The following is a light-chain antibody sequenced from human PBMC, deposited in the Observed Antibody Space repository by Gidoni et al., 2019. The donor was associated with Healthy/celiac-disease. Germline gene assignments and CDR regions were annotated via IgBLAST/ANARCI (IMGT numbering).Light chain of an antibody. CDR2: AAS. V-gene: IGKV1-39*01. Sequence: DIQMTQSPSSLSASVGDRVTITCRASQSISTYLNWYQQKPGKAPKLLIYAASSLQSGVPSRFSGSGSGTDFIFTISSLQPEDFATYYCQQSYSTQVTFXQXTRLXI. CDR1: QSISTY. J-gene: IGKJ5*01. CDR3: QQSYSTQVT.